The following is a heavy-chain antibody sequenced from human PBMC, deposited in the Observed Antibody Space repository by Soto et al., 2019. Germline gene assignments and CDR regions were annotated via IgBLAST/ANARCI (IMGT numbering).Heavy chain of an antibody. V-gene: IGHV1-18*04. Sequence: ASVKVSCKASGYTFTSYGISWARQAPGQGLEWMGWISAYNGNTNYAQKLQGRVTMTTDTSTSTAYMELRSLRSDDTAVYYCARDFGYCSGGSCFGDAFDIWGQGTMVTVSS. CDR3: ARDFGYCSGGSCFGDAFDI. D-gene: IGHD2-15*01. CDR2: ISAYNGNT. CDR1: GYTFTSYG. J-gene: IGHJ3*02.